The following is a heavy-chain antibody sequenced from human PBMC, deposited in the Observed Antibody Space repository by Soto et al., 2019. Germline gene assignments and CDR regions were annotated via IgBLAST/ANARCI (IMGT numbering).Heavy chain of an antibody. D-gene: IGHD3-10*01. CDR2: IRGDGADS. CDR3: ASDLVLGSGSLGL. J-gene: IGHJ4*02. CDR1: EFIFSASW. Sequence: VQLVESGGGLVQPGGSLRLSCAASEFIFSASWMHWVRQAPGKGLVWVARIRGDGADSNYADSVKGRFTISRDNDKSTLYLQMNSLRAEDTAVYYCASDLVLGSGSLGLWGQGTLVTVSS. V-gene: IGHV3-74*01.